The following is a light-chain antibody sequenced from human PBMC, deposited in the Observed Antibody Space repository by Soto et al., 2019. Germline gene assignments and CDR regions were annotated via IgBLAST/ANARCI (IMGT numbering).Light chain of an antibody. CDR1: PSISSY. CDR3: QQYNSYWT. V-gene: IGKV1-39*01. J-gene: IGKJ1*01. CDR2: AAS. Sequence: DLQMTKSPSSLSASVGDRVTITCRASPSISSYLNWYQQKPGKAPKLLIYAASSLQSGVPSRFSGSGSGTEFTLTISSLQPDDFATYYCQQYNSYWTFGQGTKVDIK.